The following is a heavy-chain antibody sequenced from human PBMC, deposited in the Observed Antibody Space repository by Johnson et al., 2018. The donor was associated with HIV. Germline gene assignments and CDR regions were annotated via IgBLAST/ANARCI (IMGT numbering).Heavy chain of an antibody. V-gene: IGHV3-7*01. CDR1: GFTFSRYW. CDR2: IKQDGSEK. Sequence: VQLVESGGGLVQPGGSLRLSCAASGFTFSRYWMSWVRQAPGKGLEWVANIKQDGSEKYYVDSVRGRFTISSDNSKNTLYLQMNSLRAEDTAVYYCAKDLGTGDDAFDIWGQGTMVTVSS. J-gene: IGHJ3*02. D-gene: IGHD7-27*01. CDR3: AKDLGTGDDAFDI.